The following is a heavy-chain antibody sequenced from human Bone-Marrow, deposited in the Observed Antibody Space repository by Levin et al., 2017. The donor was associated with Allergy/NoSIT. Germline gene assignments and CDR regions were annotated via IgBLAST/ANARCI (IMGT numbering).Heavy chain of an antibody. CDR1: GFIFDQHG. V-gene: IGHV3-20*04. J-gene: IGHJ2*01. CDR2: INWNGDSI. CDR3: ARVRQAGYYESTGSYRVTLWYFDL. D-gene: IGHD3-22*01. Sequence: GGSLRLSCAASGFIFDQHGMSWVRQAPGKGLEWVSGINWNGDSIDYADSVKGRFTISRYNGRNSLYLQMNGLRAADTALYYCARVRQAGYYESTGSYRVTLWYFDLWGRGTLVTVSS.